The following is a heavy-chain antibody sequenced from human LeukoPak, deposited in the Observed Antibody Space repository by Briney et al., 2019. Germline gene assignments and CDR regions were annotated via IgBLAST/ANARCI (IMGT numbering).Heavy chain of an antibody. Sequence: PGGSLRLSCSASGFTFSTYTMHWVRQAPGKGLEYVSAASSSGGSTYYADSVKGRFTISRDNSRNTLYLQMSSLRTKDTAVYYCVKDLFGTGSTSRGFDSWGQGTLVTVSS. J-gene: IGHJ4*02. CDR2: ASSSGGST. V-gene: IGHV3-64D*06. D-gene: IGHD2-2*01. CDR1: GFTFSTYT. CDR3: VKDLFGTGSTSRGFDS.